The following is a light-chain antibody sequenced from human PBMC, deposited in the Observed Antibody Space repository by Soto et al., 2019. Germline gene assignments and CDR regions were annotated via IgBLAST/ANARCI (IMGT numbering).Light chain of an antibody. Sequence: QSVLTQPPSASGTPGQRVTISCSGSSSNIGSNTVNWYQQLPGTATKLLIYSNNQRPSGVPDRFSGSKSGTSASLAISGLQSEDEADYYCAAWDDSLNGYVFGTGTQLTVL. CDR3: AAWDDSLNGYV. CDR1: SSNIGSNT. J-gene: IGLJ1*01. CDR2: SNN. V-gene: IGLV1-44*01.